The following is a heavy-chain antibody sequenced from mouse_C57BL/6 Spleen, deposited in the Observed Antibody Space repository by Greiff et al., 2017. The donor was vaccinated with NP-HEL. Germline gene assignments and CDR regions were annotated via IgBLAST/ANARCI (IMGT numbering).Heavy chain of an antibody. CDR2: IYPGSGST. Sequence: VQLQQPGAELVKPGASVKMSCKASGYTFTSYWITWVKQRPGQGLEWIGDIYPGSGSTNYNEKFKSKATLTVDTSSSTAYMQLSSLTSEDSAVYYCARPDRGLPYAMDYWGQGTSVTVSS. J-gene: IGHJ4*01. CDR3: ARPDRGLPYAMDY. D-gene: IGHD5-5*01. V-gene: IGHV1-55*01. CDR1: GYTFTSYW.